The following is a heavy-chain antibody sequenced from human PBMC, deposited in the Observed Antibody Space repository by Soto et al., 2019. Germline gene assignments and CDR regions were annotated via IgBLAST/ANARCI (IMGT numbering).Heavy chain of an antibody. Sequence: QVPLVQSGAEVKKPGASVKVSCKASGYTFTSYAMHWVRQAPGQRLEWMGWINAGNGNTKYSQKFQGRVTITRDPPVRTAYMGLSSLSSEDTAVYYCAGELGGSYFWFYPWSQGSLFTV. V-gene: IGHV1-3*01. D-gene: IGHD1-26*01. CDR2: INAGNGNT. J-gene: IGHJ5*02. CDR3: AGELGGSYFWFYP. CDR1: GYTFTSYA.